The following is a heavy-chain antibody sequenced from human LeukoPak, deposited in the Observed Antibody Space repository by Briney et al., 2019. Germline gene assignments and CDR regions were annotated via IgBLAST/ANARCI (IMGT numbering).Heavy chain of an antibody. Sequence: PSETLSLTCTVSGGSIRSSYYYWGWIRQPPGKGLEWIGSIYDSGSTYYNPSLKSRVTISVDTSKNHFSLKLSSVTAADTAVYYCARKGLTKPLSVAVDFDSWAQGTLVTVSS. J-gene: IGHJ4*02. CDR2: IYDSGST. CDR1: GGSIRSSYYY. CDR3: ARKGLTKPLSVAVDFDS. D-gene: IGHD6-19*01. V-gene: IGHV4-39*02.